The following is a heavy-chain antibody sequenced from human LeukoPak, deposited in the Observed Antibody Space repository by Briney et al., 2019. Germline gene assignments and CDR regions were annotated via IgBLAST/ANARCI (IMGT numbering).Heavy chain of an antibody. J-gene: IGHJ6*03. CDR1: GFTFSSYA. CDR2: ISYDGSNK. V-gene: IGHV3-30-3*01. D-gene: IGHD2-2*02. CDR3: AREGVVPAAIRGYYYHYYMDV. Sequence: GGSLRLSCAASGFTFSSYAMHWVRQAPGKGLEWVAVISYDGSNKYYADSVKGRFTISRDNSKNTLYLQMNSLRAEDTAMYYCAREGVVPAAIRGYYYHYYMDVWGKGTTVTVSS.